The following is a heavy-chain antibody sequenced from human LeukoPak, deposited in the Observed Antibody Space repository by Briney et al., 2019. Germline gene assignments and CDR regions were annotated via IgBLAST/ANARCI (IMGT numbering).Heavy chain of an antibody. V-gene: IGHV1-18*01. CDR2: ISAYNGNT. CDR1: GYIFNSYG. Sequence: GASVTVSCKASGYIFNSYGISWVRQAPGQGLEWMGWISAYNGNTNYAQKFQGRVTVTTDTSTSTAYMELRSLRSDDTAVYYCARDGAAASLKRLSRPNDWFDPWGQGTLVTVSS. CDR3: ARDGAAASLKRLSRPNDWFDP. D-gene: IGHD3-16*02. J-gene: IGHJ5*02.